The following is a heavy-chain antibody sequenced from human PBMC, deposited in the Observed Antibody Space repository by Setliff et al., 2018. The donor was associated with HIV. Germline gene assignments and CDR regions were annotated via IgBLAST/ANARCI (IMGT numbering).Heavy chain of an antibody. CDR3: ARGRGSSSSWPIDY. D-gene: IGHD6-13*01. CDR1: GGSISSGGYY. V-gene: IGHV4-31*03. J-gene: IGHJ4*02. CDR2: IYYSGTT. Sequence: SETLSLTCTVSGGSISSGGYYWSWIRQHPGKGLEWIGYIYYSGTTYYNPSLNSRTILSVDTSKNQFSVRLTSVTAADTAVYFCARGRGSSSSWPIDYWGQGTLVTVSS.